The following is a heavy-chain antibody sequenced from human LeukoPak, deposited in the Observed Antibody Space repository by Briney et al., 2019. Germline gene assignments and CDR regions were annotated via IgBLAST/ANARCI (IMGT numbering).Heavy chain of an antibody. CDR3: ARDGYNPTFDY. J-gene: IGHJ4*02. D-gene: IGHD5-24*01. Sequence: SVKVSCEASGGTFISYAISWVRQAAGQGVEWMGRIIPIFGIANYAQKFQGRVTITADKSTSTAYMELSSLRSEDTAVYYCARDGYNPTFDYWGQGTLVTVSS. V-gene: IGHV1-69*04. CDR1: GGTFISYA. CDR2: IIPIFGIA.